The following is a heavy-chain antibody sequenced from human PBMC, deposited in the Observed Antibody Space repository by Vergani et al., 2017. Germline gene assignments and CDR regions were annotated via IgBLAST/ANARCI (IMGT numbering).Heavy chain of an antibody. V-gene: IGHV3-23*01. J-gene: IGHJ4*02. CDR1: GFTFTNFA. Sequence: EVQLLESGGNLVQPGGSLRLSCAASGFTFTNFAMTWVRQAPGEGLEWVSGIRGSGGFTYYADSVKGRFTISRENSKNTMFLQMNNLRAEDTAVYYCAKDNVPGYYDSSGYCDYWGQGTLVTVSS. CDR2: IRGSGGFT. D-gene: IGHD3-22*01. CDR3: AKDNVPGYYDSSGYCDY.